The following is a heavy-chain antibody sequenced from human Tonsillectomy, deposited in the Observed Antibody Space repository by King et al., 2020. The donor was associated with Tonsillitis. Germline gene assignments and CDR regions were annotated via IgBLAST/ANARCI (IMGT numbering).Heavy chain of an antibody. CDR2: ISSNGGST. CDR3: AVVVVAATDFDY. J-gene: IGHJ4*02. V-gene: IGHV3-64D*06. D-gene: IGHD2-15*01. Sequence: QLVQSGGGLVQPGGSLRLSCSASGFTFSSYAMHWVRQAPGKGLKYVSAISSNGGSTYYADSVKGRFTISRDNSKNTLYLQMSSLRAEDTAVYYCAVVVVAATDFDYWGQGTLVTVSS. CDR1: GFTFSSYA.